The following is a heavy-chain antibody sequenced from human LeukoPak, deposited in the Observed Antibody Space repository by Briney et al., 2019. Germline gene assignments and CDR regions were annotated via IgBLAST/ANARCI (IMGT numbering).Heavy chain of an antibody. CDR1: GFTFSSYA. V-gene: IGHV3-30-3*01. CDR3: ARALSAEVAAALEY. D-gene: IGHD6-13*01. CDR2: ISYDGSNK. Sequence: PGGSLRLSCAASGFTFSSYAMHWVHQAPGKGLEWVAVISYDGSNKYYADSVKGRFTISRDNSKNTLYLQMNSLRAEDTAVYYCARALSAEVAAALEYWGQGTVVTVSS. J-gene: IGHJ4*02.